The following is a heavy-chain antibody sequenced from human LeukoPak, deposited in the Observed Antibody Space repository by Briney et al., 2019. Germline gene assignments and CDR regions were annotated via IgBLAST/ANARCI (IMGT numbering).Heavy chain of an antibody. D-gene: IGHD6-19*01. CDR2: ISYDGGNK. Sequence: GGSLRLSCAASGFTFDSYAMHWVRQAPGKGLEWLAGISYDGGNKYYADSVKGRFTISRDNPKNTVYLQLTSLRAEDTAVYYCARLEPDAGNSQGGQGLALPNKYYYTMDAWGEEATVTASS. CDR1: GFTFDSYA. J-gene: IGHJ6*01. V-gene: IGHV3-30*04. CDR3: ARLEPDAGNSQGGQGLALPNKYYYTMDA.